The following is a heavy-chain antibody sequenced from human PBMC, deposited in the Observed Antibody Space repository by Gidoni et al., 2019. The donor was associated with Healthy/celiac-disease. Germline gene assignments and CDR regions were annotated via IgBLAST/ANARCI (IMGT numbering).Heavy chain of an antibody. D-gene: IGHD3-10*01. CDR1: GFTFSNAW. Sequence: EVQLVEAGGGLVKPGGSLRLSCAASGFTFSNAWMSWVRQAPGKGLEWVVRIKSTTDDGTTAYAAPVKGRFTISIDDSRNSLYLQMHSLKTEDTAVYYCTTDLITIIDYWGQATLVTVSS. J-gene: IGHJ4*02. CDR3: TTDLITIIDY. V-gene: IGHV3-15*01. CDR2: IKSTTDDGTT.